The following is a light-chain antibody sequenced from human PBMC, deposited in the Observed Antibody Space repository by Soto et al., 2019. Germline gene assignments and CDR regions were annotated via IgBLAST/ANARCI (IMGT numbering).Light chain of an antibody. CDR1: QSVSTNY. CDR2: GTS. V-gene: IGKV3-20*01. CDR3: QQYGSPPLFT. Sequence: EIGLTQSPGTLSLSPGERATLSCRASQSVSTNYLAWYQQKPGQAPRLLIYGTSSRPTGIPDRFSGSGSGTDFSLTISRLEPADFAVYYSQQYGSPPLFTFEPKTK. J-gene: IGKJ3*01.